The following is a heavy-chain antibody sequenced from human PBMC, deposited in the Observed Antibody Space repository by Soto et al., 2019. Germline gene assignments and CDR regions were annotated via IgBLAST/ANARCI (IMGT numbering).Heavy chain of an antibody. CDR2: MNPNSGNT. Sequence: QVQLVQSGAEVKKPGASVKVSCKASGYTFTSYEINWVRQATGQGLEWMGWMNPNSGNTGYAQKFQGRVAMTRNTSISTDYMELSRLRSEDTAVYYCARGQSGYSSGWSPNDYWGRGTLVTVSS. CDR3: ARGQSGYSSGWSPNDY. V-gene: IGHV1-8*01. CDR1: GYTFTSYE. J-gene: IGHJ4*02. D-gene: IGHD6-19*01.